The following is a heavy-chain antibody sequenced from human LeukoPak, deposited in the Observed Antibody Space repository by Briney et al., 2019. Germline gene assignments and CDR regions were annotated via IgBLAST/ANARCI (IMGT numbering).Heavy chain of an antibody. CDR2: INSDGSST. Sequence: GGSLRLSCAASGFTFSSYWMHWVRQAPGKGLVWVSRINSDGSSTSYADSVKGRFTISRDNAKNTLYLQMNSLRAEDTAVYYCARGALEYSSSWYNWFDPWGQGTLVTVPS. D-gene: IGHD6-13*01. CDR3: ARGALEYSSSWYNWFDP. V-gene: IGHV3-74*01. CDR1: GFTFSSYW. J-gene: IGHJ5*02.